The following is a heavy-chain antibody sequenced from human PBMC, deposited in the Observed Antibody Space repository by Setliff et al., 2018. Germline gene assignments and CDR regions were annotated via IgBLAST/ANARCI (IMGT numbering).Heavy chain of an antibody. Sequence: KSSETLSLTCAVSGSAISSGHYWGWIRQPPGKGLEWIGGFRPSGKTYYNPSLNSRVTISVDTSKKQFSLKVTSVTAADTAVYYCVRDAGDGYGVDAYAGGGFDFWGQGTMVTVSS. CDR2: FRPSGKT. J-gene: IGHJ3*01. CDR3: VRDAGDGYGVDAYAGGGFDF. D-gene: IGHD4-17*01. V-gene: IGHV4-38-2*02. CDR1: GSAISSGHY.